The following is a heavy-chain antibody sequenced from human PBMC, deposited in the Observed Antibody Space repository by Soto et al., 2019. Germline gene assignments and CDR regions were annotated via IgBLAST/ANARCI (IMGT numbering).Heavy chain of an antibody. Sequence: GGSLRLSCAASGFTFSSYGMDWVRQAPGKGLEWVAVISYDGSNKYYADSVKGRFTISRDNSKNTLYLQMNSLRAEDTAVYYCAKGIAALYYYYGMDVWAKGPRSPSP. CDR2: ISYDGSNK. CDR3: AKGIAALYYYYGMDV. CDR1: GFTFSSYG. J-gene: IGHJ6*02. D-gene: IGHD6-13*01. V-gene: IGHV3-30*18.